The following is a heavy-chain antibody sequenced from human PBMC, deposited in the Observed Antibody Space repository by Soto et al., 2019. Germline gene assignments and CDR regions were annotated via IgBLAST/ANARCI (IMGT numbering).Heavy chain of an antibody. CDR3: ARQGVRITIFGVALNWFDP. Sequence: SETLSLTCTVSGGSISSSSYYWGWIRQPPGKGLEWIGSIYYSGSTYYNPSLKSRVTISVDTSKNQFSLNLSSVTAADTAVYYCARQGVRITIFGVALNWFDPWGQGTLVT. J-gene: IGHJ5*02. V-gene: IGHV4-39*01. CDR1: GGSISSSSYY. D-gene: IGHD3-3*01. CDR2: IYYSGST.